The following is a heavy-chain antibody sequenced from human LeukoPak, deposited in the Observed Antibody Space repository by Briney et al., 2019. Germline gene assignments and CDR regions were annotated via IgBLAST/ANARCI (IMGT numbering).Heavy chain of an antibody. D-gene: IGHD1-20*01. V-gene: IGHV4-59*08. CDR1: GGSISSYY. CDR3: ARLLFNWNYCLDP. Sequence: PSETLSLTCTVSGGSISSYYWSWIRQPPGKGLEWIGYIYYSGSTNYNPSLKSRVTISLDTSKNQFSLKLSSVTAADTAVYYCARLLFNWNYCLDPWGQGTLVTVSS. CDR2: IYYSGST. J-gene: IGHJ5*02.